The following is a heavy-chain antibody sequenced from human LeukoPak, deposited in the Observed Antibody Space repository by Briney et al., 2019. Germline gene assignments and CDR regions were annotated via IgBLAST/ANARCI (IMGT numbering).Heavy chain of an antibody. CDR2: ISAYNGNT. Sequence: GASVKVSCKASGYTFTSYGINWVRQAPGQGLEWMGWISAYNGNTNYAQKLQGRVTMTTDTSTSTAYMELRSLRSDDTAVYYCARDMHGGGGIVVVPAATNYFDYWGQGTLVTVSS. CDR1: GYTFTSYG. V-gene: IGHV1-18*01. D-gene: IGHD2-2*01. J-gene: IGHJ4*02. CDR3: ARDMHGGGGIVVVPAATNYFDY.